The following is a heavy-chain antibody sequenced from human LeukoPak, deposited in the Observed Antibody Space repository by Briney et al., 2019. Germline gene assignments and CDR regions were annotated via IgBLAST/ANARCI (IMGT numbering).Heavy chain of an antibody. CDR1: GFTFSNYG. CDR3: AKDQGSSGSNAFDI. V-gene: IGHV3-30*02. CDR2: MRYDGSNT. D-gene: IGHD3-22*01. J-gene: IGHJ3*02. Sequence: PGGSLRLSCAASGFTFSNYGMHWVRQAPGKGLEWLAFMRYDGSNTHYADSVKGRFTISRDNSKNTLFLQMNSLRAEDTAVYYCAKDQGSSGSNAFDIWGQGTMVTVSS.